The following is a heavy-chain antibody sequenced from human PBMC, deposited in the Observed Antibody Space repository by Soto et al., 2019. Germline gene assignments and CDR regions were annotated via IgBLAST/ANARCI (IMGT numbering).Heavy chain of an antibody. CDR1: GGSINDFAYY. CDR3: VRRYSYGSGKYGMDL. V-gene: IGHV4-39*01. Sequence: SETLSLTCTVSGGSINDFAYYWGWIRQAPGKGLEGIGTVYHNENTYYNPSLKSRITISADTAKNQFSLKLSSVTAADTAVYFCVRRYSYGSGKYGMDLWGQGTTFTV. D-gene: IGHD3-10*01. J-gene: IGHJ6*02. CDR2: VYHNENT.